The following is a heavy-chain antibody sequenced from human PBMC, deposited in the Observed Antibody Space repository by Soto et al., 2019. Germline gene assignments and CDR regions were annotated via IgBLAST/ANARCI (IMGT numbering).Heavy chain of an antibody. J-gene: IGHJ4*02. D-gene: IGHD7-27*01. V-gene: IGHV1-3*01. CDR2: INAGYGNT. CDR1: GYTFSSYA. CDR3: ARDTGDGTFDF. Sequence: ASVKVSCKASGYTFSSYAMHWVRQAPGQRLEWMGWINAGYGNTKSSQKFQDRVTISRDTSASTAYMELTSLRSEDTAVYYCARDTGDGTFDFWGQGTLVTAPQ.